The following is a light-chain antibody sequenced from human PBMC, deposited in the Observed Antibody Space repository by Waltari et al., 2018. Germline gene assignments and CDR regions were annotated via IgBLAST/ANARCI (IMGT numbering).Light chain of an antibody. V-gene: IGLV1-47*01. CDR1: RSTIGNNY. CDR2: RNN. J-gene: IGLJ3*02. Sequence: QSVLTPPPSASGTPGQRVTISCSGSRSTIGNNYVSWYQQLPGTAPKLLIYRNNQRPSGVPDRFSGSKSGTSASLAISGLRSEDEADYYCAVWDDSLSGRVFGGGTKVTVL. CDR3: AVWDDSLSGRV.